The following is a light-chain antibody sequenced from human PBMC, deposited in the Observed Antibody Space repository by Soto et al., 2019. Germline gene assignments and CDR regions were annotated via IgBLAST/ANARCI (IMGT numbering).Light chain of an antibody. Sequence: IVLTQSPATLSVSPGERATLSCRASQSVSSNLAWHQQRPGQAPRLLIYGVSSRAAGIPDRFSGSGSGTDFTLTISRLEPEDSAVYYCQQYGRSTGTFGQGTKVDIK. V-gene: IGKV3-20*01. CDR2: GVS. CDR1: QSVSSN. CDR3: QQYGRSTGT. J-gene: IGKJ1*01.